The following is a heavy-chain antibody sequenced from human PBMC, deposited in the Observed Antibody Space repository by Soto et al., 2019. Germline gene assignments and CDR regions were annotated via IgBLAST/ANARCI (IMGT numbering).Heavy chain of an antibody. Sequence: GGSLRRSCAASGFTFTRDSMNWVRQAPGKGLEWVSSISSTTNYIYYGDSMKGRFTISRDNAKNSLYLEMNSLRAEDTAVYYCARESEDLTSNFDYWGQGTLVTVSS. CDR2: ISSTTNYI. V-gene: IGHV3-21*06. J-gene: IGHJ4*02. CDR1: GFTFTRDS. CDR3: ARESEDLTSNFDY.